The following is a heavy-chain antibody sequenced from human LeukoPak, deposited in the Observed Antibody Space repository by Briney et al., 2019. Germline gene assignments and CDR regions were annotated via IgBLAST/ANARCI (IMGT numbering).Heavy chain of an antibody. CDR2: ISGSGGNT. CDR1: GFTFSSYA. V-gene: IGHV3-23*01. CDR3: AKGRYYYNSSDAFDI. D-gene: IGHD3-22*01. Sequence: GESLRLSCAASGFTFSSYAMSWARQAPGRGLECVSVISGSGGNTYYAVCVKGRFTISRENSKNTLFLQMNSLRAEDTAVNYCAKGRYYYNSSDAFDIWGQGTMVTVSS. J-gene: IGHJ3*02.